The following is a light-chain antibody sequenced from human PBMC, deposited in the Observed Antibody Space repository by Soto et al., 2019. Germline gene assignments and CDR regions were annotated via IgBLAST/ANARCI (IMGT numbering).Light chain of an antibody. Sequence: QTVVTQSSSASASLGSSVKLTCTLSSGHSSYIIAWHQQQPGKAPRYLMKLEGSGNYNKGSGVPDRFSGSSSGADRYLTISSLQFEDEADYYCETWDSNSWVFGGGTKLTVL. CDR2: LEGSGNY. J-gene: IGLJ3*02. CDR3: ETWDSNSWV. V-gene: IGLV4-60*02. CDR1: SGHSSYI.